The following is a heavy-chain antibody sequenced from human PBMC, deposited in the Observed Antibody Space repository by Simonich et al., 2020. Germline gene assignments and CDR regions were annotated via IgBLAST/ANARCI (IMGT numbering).Heavy chain of an antibody. CDR3: ARASRGTWWYYYFDY. CDR2: TSAYKGNT. V-gene: IGHV1-18*01. D-gene: IGHD2-15*01. CDR1: GYTFTSYG. Sequence: QVQLVQSGAEVKKPGASVKVSCKASGYTFTSYGNSGVRQAPGQGLEWMGWTSAYKGNTNNAQKLQGRVTMTTDTSTSTAYMELRSLRSDDTAVYYCARASRGTWWYYYFDYWGQGTLVTVSS. J-gene: IGHJ4*02.